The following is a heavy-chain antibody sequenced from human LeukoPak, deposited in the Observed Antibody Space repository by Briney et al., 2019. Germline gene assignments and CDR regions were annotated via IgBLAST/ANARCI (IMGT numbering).Heavy chain of an antibody. V-gene: IGHV4-59*01. CDR1: GGSINSYY. CDR3: ARDRRWDLLHAFDI. D-gene: IGHD1-26*01. J-gene: IGHJ3*02. CDR2: IYYSGST. Sequence: PSETLSLTCTVSGGSINSYYWSWIRQPPGKGLEWIGYIYYSGSTNYSPSLKGRVTISVDTSKNQFSLKLSSVTAADTAVYYCARDRRWDLLHAFDIWGQGTMVTVSS.